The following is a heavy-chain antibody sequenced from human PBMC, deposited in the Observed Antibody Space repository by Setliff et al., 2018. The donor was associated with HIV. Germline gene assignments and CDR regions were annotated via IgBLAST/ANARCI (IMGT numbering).Heavy chain of an antibody. CDR2: ISWSGDRV. CDR1: GFDFEDYG. Sequence: SLKISCVASGFDFEDYGMSWVRHTPGKGLEWVSGISWSGDRVDYADSVKGRFTISRDNAKDSLYLQMRGLRLEYTAMYYCVRAGRPFRGAMTGLTYDFWGQGALVTVSS. D-gene: IGHD2-2*01. V-gene: IGHV3-20*04. J-gene: IGHJ4*02. CDR3: VRAGRPFRGAMTGLTYDF.